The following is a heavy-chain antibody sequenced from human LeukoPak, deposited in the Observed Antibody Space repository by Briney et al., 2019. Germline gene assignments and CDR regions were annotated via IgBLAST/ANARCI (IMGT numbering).Heavy chain of an antibody. CDR2: ISSGSSYI. D-gene: IGHD5-18*01. Sequence: PGGSLRPSCAASGFTLSRYSMNWVRQAPGKGLEWVSSISSGSSYIYYAGSVKGRFTISRDNAKNSLYLQMNSLRAEDTAVYYCAKGGLQTRNWYFALWGRGTLVTVSS. V-gene: IGHV3-21*01. J-gene: IGHJ2*01. CDR3: AKGGLQTRNWYFAL. CDR1: GFTLSRYS.